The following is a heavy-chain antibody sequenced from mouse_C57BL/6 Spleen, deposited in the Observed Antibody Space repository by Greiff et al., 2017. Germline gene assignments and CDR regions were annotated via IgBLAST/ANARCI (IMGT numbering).Heavy chain of an antibody. V-gene: IGHV14-4*01. CDR1: GFNIKDDY. CDR3: TTSHCGNRAWFAY. Sequence: VQLQQSGAELVRPGASVKLSCTASGFNIKDDYMHWVKQRPEQGLEWIGWIDPENGDTEYASKFQGKATITADTSSNTAYLQLSSLTSEDTAVYYCTTSHCGNRAWFAYWGQGTLVTVSA. D-gene: IGHD2-1*01. CDR2: IDPENGDT. J-gene: IGHJ3*01.